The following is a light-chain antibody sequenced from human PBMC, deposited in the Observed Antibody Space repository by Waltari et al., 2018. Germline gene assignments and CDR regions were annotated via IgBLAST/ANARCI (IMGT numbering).Light chain of an antibody. V-gene: IGKV4-1*01. CDR2: LAS. CDR3: QQYYSTPLT. CDR1: QSVLYSSNNKNY. Sequence: DIVMTQSPDSLAVSLGERATINCKSSQSVLYSSNNKNYLAWYQQKPGQPPKLLIYLASTRESGVPDRFSRSGSGTDFTLTISSLQAEDVAVYYCQQYYSTPLTFGGGTKVEIK. J-gene: IGKJ4*01.